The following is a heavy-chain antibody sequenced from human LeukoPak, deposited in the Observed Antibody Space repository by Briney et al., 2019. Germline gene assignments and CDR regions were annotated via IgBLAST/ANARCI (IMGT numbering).Heavy chain of an antibody. CDR2: IIPILGIA. Sequence: EASVKVSCKASGGTFSSYAISWVRQAPGQGLEWMGRIIPILGIANYAQKFQGRVTITADKSTSTAYMELRSLRSDDTAVYYCARVVPYYYGSGSPRGELDYWGQGTLVTVSS. J-gene: IGHJ4*02. V-gene: IGHV1-69*04. CDR3: ARVVPYYYGSGSPRGELDY. CDR1: GGTFSSYA. D-gene: IGHD3-10*01.